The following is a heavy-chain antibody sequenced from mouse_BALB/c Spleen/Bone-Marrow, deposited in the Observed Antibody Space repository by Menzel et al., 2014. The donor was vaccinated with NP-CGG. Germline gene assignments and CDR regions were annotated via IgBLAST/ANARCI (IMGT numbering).Heavy chain of an antibody. Sequence: QVQLQQSGAELARPGASVKMSCKASGYTFTGYTIHWVKQRPGQGLEWIGYINPTSGYANYNQKFKDKATLTAGKSSSTAYMQLSSLTSEDSAVFYCARSMIVYFAMDYWGQGTSVTVSS. CDR3: ARSMIVYFAMDY. D-gene: IGHD2-3*01. J-gene: IGHJ4*01. CDR2: INPTSGYA. CDR1: GYTFTGYT. V-gene: IGHV1-4*01.